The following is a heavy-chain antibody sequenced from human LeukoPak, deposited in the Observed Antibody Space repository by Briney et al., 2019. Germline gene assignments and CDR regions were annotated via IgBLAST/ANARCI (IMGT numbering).Heavy chain of an antibody. CDR1: GGSISSYY. CDR3: ASTLEYSSSSVPLYYYYGMDA. D-gene: IGHD6-6*01. V-gene: IGHV4-59*08. Sequence: SETLSLTCTVSGGSISSYYWSWIRQPPGKGLEWIGYIYYSGSTNYNPSLKSRVTISVDTSKNQFSLKLSSVTAADTAVYYCASTLEYSSSSVPLYYYYGMDAWGQGTTVTVSS. J-gene: IGHJ6*02. CDR2: IYYSGST.